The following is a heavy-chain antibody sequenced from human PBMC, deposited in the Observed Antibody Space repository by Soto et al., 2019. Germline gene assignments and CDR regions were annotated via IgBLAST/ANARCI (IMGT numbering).Heavy chain of an antibody. CDR2: IIPIFGTA. Sequence: QVQLVQSGAEVKKPGASVKVSCKASGGTFSSYAISWVRQAPGQGLEWMGGIIPIFGTANYAQKLQGRVTITADKSTSTAYMELSSLRSEDTAVYYCARDCSSTSCYNYYYYGMDVWGQGTTVTVSS. J-gene: IGHJ6*02. CDR3: ARDCSSTSCYNYYYYGMDV. CDR1: GGTFSSYA. D-gene: IGHD2-2*02. V-gene: IGHV1-69*06.